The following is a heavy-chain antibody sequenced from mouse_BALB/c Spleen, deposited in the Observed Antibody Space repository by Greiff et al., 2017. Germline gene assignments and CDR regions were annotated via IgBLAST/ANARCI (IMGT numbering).Heavy chain of an antibody. V-gene: IGHV1-9*01. CDR2: ILPGSGST. CDR1: GYTFSSYW. D-gene: IGHD2-4*01. CDR3: ASSDFLAY. Sequence: QVQLQQSGAELMKPGASVKISCKATGYTFSSYWIEWVKQRPGHGLEWIGEILPGSGSTNYNEKFKGKATFTAYTSSNTAYMQLSSLTSEDSAVYYCASSDFLAYWGQGTLVTVSA. J-gene: IGHJ3*01.